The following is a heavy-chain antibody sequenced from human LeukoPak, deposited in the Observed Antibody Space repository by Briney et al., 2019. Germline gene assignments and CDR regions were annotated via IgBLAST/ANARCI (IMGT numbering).Heavy chain of an antibody. Sequence: GGSLRLSCAASGFTVSSNHMSWVRQAPGKGLEWVSVIYSGGSTDYADSVKGRFTISRDNSKNTLYLQMNRLRAEDTAVYYCARGPAGYNWGQGTLVTFSS. CDR1: GFTVSSNH. V-gene: IGHV3-53*01. CDR3: ARGPAGYN. CDR2: IYSGGST. D-gene: IGHD1-1*01. J-gene: IGHJ4*02.